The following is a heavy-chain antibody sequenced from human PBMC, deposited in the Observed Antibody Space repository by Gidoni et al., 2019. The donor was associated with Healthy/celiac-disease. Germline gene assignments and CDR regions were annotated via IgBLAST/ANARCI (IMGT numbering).Heavy chain of an antibody. CDR1: VGSLSSRSYY. CDR3: ARVRQDIPPLHDYGDATRDVYYYGMDV. J-gene: IGHJ6*02. CDR2: LYYSGST. Sequence: HLQLQESGPGLVKPSETLPLPCTVSVGSLSSRSYYWGWLRQPPGKGLEWIGSLYYSGSTYYNPTLKSRVTISVDTSKNQFSLKLSSVTAADTAVYYCARVRQDIPPLHDYGDATRDVYYYGMDVWGQGTTVTVSS. D-gene: IGHD4-17*01. V-gene: IGHV4-39*07.